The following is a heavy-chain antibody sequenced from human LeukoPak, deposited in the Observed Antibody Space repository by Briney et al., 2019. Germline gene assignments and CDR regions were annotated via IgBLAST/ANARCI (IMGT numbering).Heavy chain of an antibody. J-gene: IGHJ4*02. CDR1: GGSISSGGYY. Sequence: SETLSLTCTVSGGSISSGGYYWSWIRRHPGKGLEWIGYIYYSGSTYYNPSLKSRVTISVDTSKNQFSLKLSSVTAADTAVYYCARGVYYYGSGSYYSGLAPEDYWGQGTLVTVSS. CDR3: ARGVYYYGSGSYYSGLAPEDY. V-gene: IGHV4-31*03. D-gene: IGHD3-10*01. CDR2: IYYSGST.